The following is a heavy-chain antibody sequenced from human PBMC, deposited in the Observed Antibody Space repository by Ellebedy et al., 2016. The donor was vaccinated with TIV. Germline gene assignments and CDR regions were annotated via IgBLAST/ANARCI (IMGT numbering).Heavy chain of an antibody. V-gene: IGHV3-7*01. CDR3: ARDGIELMVYPNSRFDS. CDR2: IKQDGSEK. Sequence: PGGSLRLSCAASGFTFSSYAMSWVRQAPGKGLEWVANIKQDGSEKYYVDSVKGRFTISRDNAKNSLYLQMNSLRAEDTAVYYCARDGIELMVYPNSRFDSWGQGTLVTVSS. CDR1: GFTFSSYA. D-gene: IGHD2-8*01. J-gene: IGHJ4*02.